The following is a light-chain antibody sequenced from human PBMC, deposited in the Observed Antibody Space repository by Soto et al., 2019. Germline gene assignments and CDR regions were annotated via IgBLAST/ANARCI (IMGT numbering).Light chain of an antibody. CDR2: WAS. CDR1: QSVLYSSTNKNY. CDR3: QQYYSTPIT. J-gene: IGKJ5*01. Sequence: DIVMTQSPDSLTVSLGERATINCKASQSVLYSSTNKNYLTWYQQKPGQPPKLLIYWASTRESGVPDRFSGSGSGTDFTLTINNLQAEDVAVYYCQQYYSTPITFGRGTRLEIK. V-gene: IGKV4-1*01.